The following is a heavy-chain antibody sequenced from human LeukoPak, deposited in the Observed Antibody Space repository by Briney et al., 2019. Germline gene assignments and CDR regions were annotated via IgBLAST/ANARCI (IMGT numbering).Heavy chain of an antibody. CDR3: AKGSNLGYCSRTSCQSLDY. J-gene: IGHJ4*02. CDR1: GFTFSSSA. CDR2: IRGSGGNT. D-gene: IGHD2-2*01. Sequence: GGPLRLSCAASGFTFSSSAMSWVRQAPGKGLEWVATIRGSGGNTYYADSMKGRFTISRDNSKITLYLQMNSLRAEDTAVYYCAKGSNLGYCSRTSCQSLDYWGQGTLVTVSS. V-gene: IGHV3-23*01.